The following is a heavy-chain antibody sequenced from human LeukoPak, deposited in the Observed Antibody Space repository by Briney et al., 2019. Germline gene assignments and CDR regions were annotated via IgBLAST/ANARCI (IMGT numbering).Heavy chain of an antibody. CDR1: GFTFSSYS. CDR2: VSSSGTTI. D-gene: IGHD3-10*01. Sequence: GGSLRLSCAASGFTFSSYSMNWVRQAPGKGLEWVSYVSSSGTTIYHADSVKGRFTISRDNAKNSLYLQMNSLRAEDTAVYYCAYGSGSYYNDGYYFDHWGQGTLVTVSS. J-gene: IGHJ4*02. V-gene: IGHV3-48*01. CDR3: AYGSGSYYNDGYYFDH.